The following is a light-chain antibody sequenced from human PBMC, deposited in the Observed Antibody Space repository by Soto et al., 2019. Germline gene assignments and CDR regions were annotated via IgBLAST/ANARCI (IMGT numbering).Light chain of an antibody. Sequence: EIVLTQSPGTLSLSPGERATLSCRASQSVSSSYLAWYQQKPGQAPRLLIYGASSRATGIPDRLSGSGSGPDFTLTISRLEPEDFAVYYCQQYGSSPITFGGGTKLDTK. V-gene: IGKV3-20*01. J-gene: IGKJ4*01. CDR1: QSVSSSY. CDR2: GAS. CDR3: QQYGSSPIT.